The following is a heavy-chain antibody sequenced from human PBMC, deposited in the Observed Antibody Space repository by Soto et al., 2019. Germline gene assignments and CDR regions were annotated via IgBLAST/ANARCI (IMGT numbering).Heavy chain of an antibody. CDR2: ISYDGSNK. Sequence: VPLVESGGGVVQPGRSLRLSCAASGFTFSSYGMHWVRQAPGKGLEWVAVISYDGSNKYYADSVKGRFTISRDNSKNTLYLQMNSLRAEDTAVYYCAKDLAYSSSWDYYYYGMDVWGQGTTVTVSS. CDR1: GFTFSSYG. D-gene: IGHD6-13*01. V-gene: IGHV3-30*18. J-gene: IGHJ6*02. CDR3: AKDLAYSSSWDYYYYGMDV.